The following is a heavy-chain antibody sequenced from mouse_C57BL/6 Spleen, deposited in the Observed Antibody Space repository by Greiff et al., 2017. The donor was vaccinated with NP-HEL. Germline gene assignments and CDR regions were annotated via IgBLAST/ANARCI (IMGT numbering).Heavy chain of an antibody. V-gene: IGHV5-4*01. Sequence: EVQGVESGGGLVKPGGSLKLSCAASGFTFSSYAMSWVRQTPEKRLEWVATISDGGSYTYYPDNVKGRFTISRDNAKNNLYLQMSHLKSEDTAMYYCARAQRLRYFDYWGQGTTRTVSS. D-gene: IGHD1-2*01. CDR1: GFTFSSYA. J-gene: IGHJ2*01. CDR3: ARAQRLRYFDY. CDR2: ISDGGSYT.